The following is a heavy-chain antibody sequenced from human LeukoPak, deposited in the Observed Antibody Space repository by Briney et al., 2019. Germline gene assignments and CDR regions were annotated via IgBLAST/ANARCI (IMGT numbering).Heavy chain of an antibody. V-gene: IGHV3-30*18. D-gene: IGHD3-22*01. Sequence: PGGSLRLSCAASGFTFSSYGMHWVRQAPGKGLEGVAVISYDGSNKYYADSVKGRFTLSRDNTKNTLYLQMNSLRAEDTAVYYCAKEAYDSSGYVGYFDYWGQGSLVTVSS. J-gene: IGHJ4*02. CDR3: AKEAYDSSGYVGYFDY. CDR2: ISYDGSNK. CDR1: GFTFSSYG.